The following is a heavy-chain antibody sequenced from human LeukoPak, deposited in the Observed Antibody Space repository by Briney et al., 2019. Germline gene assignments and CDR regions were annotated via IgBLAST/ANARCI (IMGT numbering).Heavy chain of an antibody. J-gene: IGHJ4*02. V-gene: IGHV3-7*01. CDR3: ARGFQSGGSPV. Sequence: GESLRLSCAPSGFTFSAYSLSWVRQAPGKGLEWVAKIKKDGSEKDYVDSVKGRFTISRDNDKGSLYLQLNSLRVEDTAIYYCARGFQSGGSPVRGQGTLVTVSS. CDR1: GFTFSAYS. CDR2: IKKDGSEK. D-gene: IGHD2-15*01.